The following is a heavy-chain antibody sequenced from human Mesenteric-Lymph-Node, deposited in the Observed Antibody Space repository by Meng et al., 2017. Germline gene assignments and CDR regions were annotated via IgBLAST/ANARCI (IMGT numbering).Heavy chain of an antibody. V-gene: IGHV3-49*04. J-gene: IGHJ3*02. D-gene: IGHD3-22*01. CDR2: IRSKAYGGTT. CDR3: TRALTYDYYDSSGYAFDI. CDR1: GFTFGDYA. Sequence: GGSLRLSCTASGFTFGDYAMSWVRQAPGKGLEWVGFIRSKAYGGTTEYAASVKGRFTISRDDSKSIAYLQMNSLKTEDTAVYYCTRALTYDYYDSSGYAFDIWGQGTMVTVSS.